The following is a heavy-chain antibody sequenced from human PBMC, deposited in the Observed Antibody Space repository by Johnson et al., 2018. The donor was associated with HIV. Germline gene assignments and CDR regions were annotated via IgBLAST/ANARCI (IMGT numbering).Heavy chain of an antibody. J-gene: IGHJ3*01. Sequence: QVQLVESGGGVVQPGRSLRLSCAASGFTFSSYAMHWVRQAPGKGLEWVAVISYDGSNKYYADSVKGRFTISRDNAKYKVDLQMNSLRVEDTAVYYCAKVDCGGDTCAGYDPFDLWGQGTLVTVSS. CDR3: AKVDCGGDTCAGYDPFDL. CDR1: GFTFSSYA. CDR2: ISYDGSNK. D-gene: IGHD2-21*01. V-gene: IGHV3-30-3*01.